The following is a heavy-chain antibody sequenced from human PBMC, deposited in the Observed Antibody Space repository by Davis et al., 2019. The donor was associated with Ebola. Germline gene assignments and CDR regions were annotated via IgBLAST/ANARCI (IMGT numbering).Heavy chain of an antibody. CDR3: ARGWLRTGFDY. D-gene: IGHD5-12*01. V-gene: IGHV6-1*01. J-gene: IGHJ4*02. CDR1: GDSVSINSGG. CDR2: TYYTSKWNN. Sequence: HSQTLSLTCAISGDSVSINSGGWNWIRQSPSRGLEWLGRTYYTSKWNNGYAMSMKSRITINADTAKNQYSMQLNSVTPEDTAVYYCARGWLRTGFDYWGQGILVTVSS.